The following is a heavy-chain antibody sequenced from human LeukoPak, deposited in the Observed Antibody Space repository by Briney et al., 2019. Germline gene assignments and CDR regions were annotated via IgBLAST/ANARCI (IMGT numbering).Heavy chain of an antibody. CDR1: GCSISSYY. CDR2: IYYSGST. D-gene: IGHD6-19*01. V-gene: IGHV4-59*01. CDR3: ARDGIAVAFDY. J-gene: IGHJ4*02. Sequence: PSETLSLTCTVSGCSISSYYWSWIRQPPGKGLEWIGYIYYSGSTNYNPSLKSRFTISVDTSKNQFSLKLSSVTAADTAVYYCARDGIAVAFDYWGQGTLVTVSS.